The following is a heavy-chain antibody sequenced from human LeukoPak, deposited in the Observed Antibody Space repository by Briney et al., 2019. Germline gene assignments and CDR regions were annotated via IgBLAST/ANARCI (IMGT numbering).Heavy chain of an antibody. CDR1: GGSISSSSYY. CDR3: ASHSGNVVAIYYFDY. J-gene: IGHJ4*02. V-gene: IGHV4-39*07. CDR2: IYYSGST. D-gene: IGHD2-15*01. Sequence: SETLSLTCTVSGGSISSSSYYWGWIRQPPGKGLEWIGSIYYSGSTYYNPSLKSRVTISVDTSKNQFSLKLSSVTAADTAVYYCASHSGNVVAIYYFDYWGQGTLVTVSS.